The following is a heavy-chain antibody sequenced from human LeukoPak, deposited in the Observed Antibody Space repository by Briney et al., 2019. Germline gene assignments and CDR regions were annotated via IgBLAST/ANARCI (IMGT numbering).Heavy chain of an antibody. D-gene: IGHD6-13*01. Sequence: SETLSLTCAVYGGSFSGYYWSWIRQPPGKGLEWIGEINHSGSTNYNPSLKSRVTISVDTSKNQFSLKLSSVTAADTAVYYCARGSSWNYYYYYMDVWGKGTTVTVSS. CDR2: INHSGST. V-gene: IGHV4-34*01. CDR1: GGSFSGYY. CDR3: ARGSSWNYYYYYMDV. J-gene: IGHJ6*03.